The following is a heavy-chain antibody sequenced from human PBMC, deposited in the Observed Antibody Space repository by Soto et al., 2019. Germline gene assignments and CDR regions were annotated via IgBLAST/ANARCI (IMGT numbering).Heavy chain of an antibody. Sequence: QVQLVESGGGVVQPGRSLRLSCAASGFTFSSYGMHWVRQAPGKGLEWVAVISYDGSNKYYVDSVKGRFTISRDNSKNTLYLQMNSLRAEDTAVYYCAKDYGSGWYYYGMDVWGQGTTVTVSS. CDR3: AKDYGSGWYYYGMDV. D-gene: IGHD6-19*01. CDR2: ISYDGSNK. CDR1: GFTFSSYG. V-gene: IGHV3-30*18. J-gene: IGHJ6*02.